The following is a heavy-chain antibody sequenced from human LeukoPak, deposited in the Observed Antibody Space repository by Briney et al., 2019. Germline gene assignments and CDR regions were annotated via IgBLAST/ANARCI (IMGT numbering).Heavy chain of an antibody. Sequence: GASLRLSCSASGFTFSDHGLHWVRQAPGKGLEWVAITSDGGSNTYYADSVRGRFTVSRDNSKNTLYLQMTGLRVDDTAVYYCAREVNYYYYMDVWGKGTAVTVS. V-gene: IGHV3-30*01. CDR3: AREVNYYYYMDV. J-gene: IGHJ6*03. CDR1: GFTFSDHG. CDR2: TSDGGSNT. D-gene: IGHD4-11*01.